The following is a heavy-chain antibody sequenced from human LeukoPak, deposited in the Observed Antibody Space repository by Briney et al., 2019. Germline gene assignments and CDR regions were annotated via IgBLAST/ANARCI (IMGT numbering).Heavy chain of an antibody. V-gene: IGHV4-34*01. CDR3: ARLLLGSTKYYYYMDV. D-gene: IGHD1-26*01. J-gene: IGHJ6*03. CDR1: GASFSGYY. CDR2: INRSGST. Sequence: NPSETLSLTCAVSGASFSGYYWSWIRQPPGMGLEWIGEINRSGSTNYNPSLKSRVTISVDTSKNQFSLTLSSVTAADTAVYYCARLLLGSTKYYYYMDVWGKGTTVTISS.